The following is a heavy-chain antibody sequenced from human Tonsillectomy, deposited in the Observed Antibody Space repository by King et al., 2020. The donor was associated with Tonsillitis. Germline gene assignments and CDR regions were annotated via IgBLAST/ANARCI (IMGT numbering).Heavy chain of an antibody. D-gene: IGHD6-6*01. V-gene: IGHV4-34*01. CDR1: GGSFSGYH. CDR2: INHSGST. J-gene: IGHJ1*01. CDR3: ARGTAARRSAEYFQH. Sequence: VQLQQWGAGLLKPSETLSLTCAVYGGSFSGYHWSWIRQPPGKGLEWIGEINHSGSTNYNPSLKSRVTISVDTSKNQFSLKLSSVTAADTAVYYCARGTAARRSAEYFQHWGQGTLVTVSS.